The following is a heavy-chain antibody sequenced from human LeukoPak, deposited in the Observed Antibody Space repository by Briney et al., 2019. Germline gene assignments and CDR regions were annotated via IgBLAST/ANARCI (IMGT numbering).Heavy chain of an antibody. V-gene: IGHV3-11*04. J-gene: IGHJ4*02. D-gene: IGHD3-9*01. CDR1: GFTFSDYY. CDR2: ISSSGSTI. CDR3: VRGADTGYSSDS. Sequence: GGSLRLSCAASGFTFSDYYMSWIRQAPGKGLEWVSYISSSGSTIYYADSVKGRFTISRDNAKSSLYLQMNSLRVEDTAVYYCVRGADTGYSSDSWGQGTLVTVSS.